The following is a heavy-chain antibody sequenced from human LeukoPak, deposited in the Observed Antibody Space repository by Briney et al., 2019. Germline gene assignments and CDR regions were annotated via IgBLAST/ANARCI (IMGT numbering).Heavy chain of an antibody. J-gene: IGHJ4*02. Sequence: TGGSLRLSCAASGFTFSSYGMHWVRQAPGKGLEWMAVISYDGNNKYYADSVKGRFTISRDNSKNTLYLQIDSLRAEDTAVYYCARDRGYTYGHPLDYWGQGALVTVSS. D-gene: IGHD5-18*01. CDR2: ISYDGNNK. CDR1: GFTFSSYG. V-gene: IGHV3-30*03. CDR3: ARDRGYTYGHPLDY.